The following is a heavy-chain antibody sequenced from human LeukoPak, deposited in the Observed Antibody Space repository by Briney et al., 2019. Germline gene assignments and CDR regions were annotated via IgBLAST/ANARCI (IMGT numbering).Heavy chain of an antibody. CDR2: ITSNGGST. CDR3: GGRAAVNGHDSYFEK. J-gene: IGHJ4*02. D-gene: IGHD5-12*01. V-gene: IGHV3-64D*09. Sequence: GGSLRLFCSASGFSFSSHVMHWVRQAPGKGLEYVSAITSNGGSTYHADSVKGRFTISRDNSNNTLHLQMSSLRPEDTAVYYCGGRAAVNGHDSYFEKWGQGTLVTVSS. CDR1: GFSFSSHV.